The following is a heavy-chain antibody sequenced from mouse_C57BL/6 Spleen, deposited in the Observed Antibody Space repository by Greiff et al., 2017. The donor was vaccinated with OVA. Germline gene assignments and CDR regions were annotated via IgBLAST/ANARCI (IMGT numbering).Heavy chain of an antibody. CDR2: ISSGSSTI. CDR1: GFTFSDYG. V-gene: IGHV5-17*01. Sequence: DVKLVESGGGLVKPGGSLKLSCAASGFTFSDYGMHWVRQAPEKGLEWVAYISSGSSTIYYADTVKGRFTISRDNAKNTLFLQMTSLRSEDTAMYYCARAPGYYYAMDYWGQGTSVTVSS. D-gene: IGHD1-2*01. CDR3: ARAPGYYYAMDY. J-gene: IGHJ4*01.